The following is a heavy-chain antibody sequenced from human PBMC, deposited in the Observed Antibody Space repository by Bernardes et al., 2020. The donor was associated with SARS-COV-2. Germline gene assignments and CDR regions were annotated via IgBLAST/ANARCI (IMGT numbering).Heavy chain of an antibody. CDR2: IKQDGSEK. Sequence: GGSLRLSCAASGFTFSSYWMSWVRQAPGKGLEWVANIKQDGSEKYYVDSVKGRFTISRDNAKNSLYLQMNSLRAEDTAVYYCARDPGGSDWVFDYWGQGTLVTVSS. V-gene: IGHV3-7*04. CDR1: GFTFSSYW. CDR3: ARDPGGSDWVFDY. J-gene: IGHJ4*02. D-gene: IGHD3-16*01.